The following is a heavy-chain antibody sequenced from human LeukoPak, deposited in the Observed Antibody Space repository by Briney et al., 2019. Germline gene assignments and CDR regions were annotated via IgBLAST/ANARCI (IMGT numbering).Heavy chain of an antibody. V-gene: IGHV1-46*01. J-gene: IGHJ6*02. Sequence: ASVKVSCKASGYTFTSYYVHWVRQAPGQGLEWMGIINPSGGSTSYAQKFQGRVTMTRDTSTSTVYMELSSLRSEDTAVYYCARDRGWELRGYYYGMDVWGQGTTVTVSS. CDR3: ARDRGWELRGYYYGMDV. D-gene: IGHD1-26*01. CDR2: INPSGGST. CDR1: GYTFTSYY.